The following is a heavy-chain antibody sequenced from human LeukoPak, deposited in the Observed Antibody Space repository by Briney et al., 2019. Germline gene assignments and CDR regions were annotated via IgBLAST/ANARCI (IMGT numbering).Heavy chain of an antibody. Sequence: GGSLRVSCAASGFTFSSYTMNWVRQAPGKGPEWVSSITSSSSYIYYADSVKGRFTISRDNARNSLYLQMNSLRAEDTALYYCAREVATYIDAFDIWGQGTMVTVSS. V-gene: IGHV3-21*04. J-gene: IGHJ3*02. CDR2: ITSSSSYI. CDR1: GFTFSSYT. CDR3: AREVATYIDAFDI. D-gene: IGHD5-12*01.